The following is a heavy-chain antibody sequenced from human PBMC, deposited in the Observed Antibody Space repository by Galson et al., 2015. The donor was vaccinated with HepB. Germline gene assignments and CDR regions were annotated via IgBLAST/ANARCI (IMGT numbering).Heavy chain of an antibody. CDR2: ISSSSLYT. CDR1: GFTFSDHY. J-gene: IGHJ4*02. D-gene: IGHD4-17*01. CDR3: ARVADADYGDHSHFDY. V-gene: IGHV3-11*05. Sequence: SLRLSCAVSGFTFSDHYMSWIRQAPGKGLEWISYISSSSLYTNYADSVKGRFTISRDNAKNSLYMQISSARAEDTAMYYCARVADADYGDHSHFDYWGQGTLVTVSS.